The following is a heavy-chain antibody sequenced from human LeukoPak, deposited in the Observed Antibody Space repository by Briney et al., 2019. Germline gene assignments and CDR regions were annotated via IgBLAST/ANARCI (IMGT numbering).Heavy chain of an antibody. V-gene: IGHV3-21*04. CDR1: GFGLSSYN. Sequence: GGSLRLSCAASGFGLSSYNMNWVRQAPGMGLEWVSYISSNSENVFYGDSVQGRFTISRDNAENSLFLQMNSLRAEDTAVYYCARAKPKNMVRGLIMRRESRYYFDYWGQGTLVTVSS. CDR2: ISSNSENV. J-gene: IGHJ4*02. CDR3: ARAKPKNMVRGLIMRRESRYYFDY. D-gene: IGHD3-10*01.